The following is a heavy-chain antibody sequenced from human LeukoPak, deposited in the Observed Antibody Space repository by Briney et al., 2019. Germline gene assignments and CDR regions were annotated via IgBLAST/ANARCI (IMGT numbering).Heavy chain of an antibody. D-gene: IGHD3-10*01. CDR3: ATSPYYYGSGSYYKGSY. CDR1: GGSISSGDYY. J-gene: IGHJ4*02. CDR2: IYYSGST. V-gene: IGHV4-30-4*01. Sequence: PSQTLTLTCTVSGGSISSGDYYWSWIRQPPGKGLEWIGYIYYSGSTYYDPSLKSRITISVDTSKNQFSLKLSSVTAADTAVYYCATSPYYYGSGSYYKGSYWGRGTLVAVSS.